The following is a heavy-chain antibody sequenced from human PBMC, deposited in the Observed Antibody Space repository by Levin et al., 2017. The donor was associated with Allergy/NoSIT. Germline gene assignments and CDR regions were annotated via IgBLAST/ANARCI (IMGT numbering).Heavy chain of an antibody. CDR2: IWYDGSNK. D-gene: IGHD2-15*01. V-gene: IGHV3-33*01. Sequence: GGSLRLSCAASGFTFSSYGMHWVRQAPGKGLEWVAVIWYDGSNKYYADSVKGRFTISRDNSKNTLYLQMNSLRAEDTAVYYCARDVRALYCSGGSCSPFDYWGQGTLVTVSS. J-gene: IGHJ4*02. CDR3: ARDVRALYCSGGSCSPFDY. CDR1: GFTFSSYG.